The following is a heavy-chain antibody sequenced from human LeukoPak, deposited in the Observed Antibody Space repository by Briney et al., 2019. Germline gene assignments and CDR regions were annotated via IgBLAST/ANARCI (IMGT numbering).Heavy chain of an antibody. Sequence: ASVKLSCKASGYTFTSYDINWVRQATGQGLEWMGWMNPNSGNTGYAQKFQGRVTITRNTSITTAYMELSSLRSEDTAVYYCARGRASRHDYWGQGTLVTVSS. CDR1: GYTFTSYD. CDR3: ARGRASRHDY. V-gene: IGHV1-8*01. J-gene: IGHJ4*02. CDR2: MNPNSGNT. D-gene: IGHD2-21*01.